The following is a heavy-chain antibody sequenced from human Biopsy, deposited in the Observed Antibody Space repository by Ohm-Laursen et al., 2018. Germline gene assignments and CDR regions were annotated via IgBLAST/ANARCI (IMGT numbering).Heavy chain of an antibody. D-gene: IGHD5-18*01. V-gene: IGHV1-2*02. CDR3: ARLAYSEYRRDPLDV. Sequence: SVKVSCKPSGYNFNAYYMQWVRQAPGQGLEWMGWINPNNGGTNYAHKFQGRVTMTRDTSISTAYMHLSGLTSDDTAVYYCARLAYSEYRRDPLDVWGQGTMVAVSS. J-gene: IGHJ3*01. CDR2: INPNNGGT. CDR1: GYNFNAYY.